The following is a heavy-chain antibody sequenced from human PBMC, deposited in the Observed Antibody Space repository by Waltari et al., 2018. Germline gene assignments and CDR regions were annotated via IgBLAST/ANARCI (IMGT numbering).Heavy chain of an antibody. J-gene: IGHJ4*02. V-gene: IGHV5-51*01. CDR2: IYPGDSNT. D-gene: IGHD2-21*01. CDR1: RFNFATYW. CDR3: ARRAYQYYFDY. Sequence: EVQLVQSGPEVKKPGRSLTIPCKGSRFNFATYWIGWVRQMTGKGLEWMGVIYPGDSNTMYSPSFQGQVTFSADESTDTAYLQWTSLKASDTAIYYCARRAYQYYFDYWGQGTLVTVSS.